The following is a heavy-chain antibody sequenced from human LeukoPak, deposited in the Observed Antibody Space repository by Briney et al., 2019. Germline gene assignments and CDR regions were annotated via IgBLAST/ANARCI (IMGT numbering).Heavy chain of an antibody. CDR1: GFTFSNAW. J-gene: IGHJ4*02. CDR3: AKDGGYYGSGSYYVFGY. Sequence: GGSLRLSCAASGFTFSNAWMSWVRQAPGKGLEWASAISGSGGSTYYADSVKGRFTISRDNSKNTLYLQMNSLRAEDTAVYYCAKDGGYYGSGSYYVFGYWGQGTLVTVSS. D-gene: IGHD3-10*01. V-gene: IGHV3-23*01. CDR2: ISGSGGST.